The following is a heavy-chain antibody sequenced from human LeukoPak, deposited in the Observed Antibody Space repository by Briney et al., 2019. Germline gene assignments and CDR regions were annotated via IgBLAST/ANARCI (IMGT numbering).Heavy chain of an antibody. Sequence: GGSLRLSCAASGFTFRSYAMHWVRQAPGKGLKYVSAISSNGGSTYYANSVKGRFTISRDNSKNTLYLQMGSLRAEDMAVYYCARGYCSGGSCSAGAFDIWGPGTMVTVSS. D-gene: IGHD2-15*01. CDR2: ISSNGGST. J-gene: IGHJ3*02. CDR3: ARGYCSGGSCSAGAFDI. V-gene: IGHV3-64*01. CDR1: GFTFRSYA.